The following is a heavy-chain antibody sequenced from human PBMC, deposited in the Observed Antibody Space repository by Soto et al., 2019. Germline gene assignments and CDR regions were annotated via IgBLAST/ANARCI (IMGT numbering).Heavy chain of an antibody. CDR3: ASHGGETAAGTFGY. D-gene: IGHD6-13*01. Sequence: TLSLTCTVSGGSISSSSYYWGWIRQPPGKGLEWIGSIYYSGSTYYNPSLKSRVTISVDTSKNQFSLKLSPVTAADTAVYYCASHGGETAAGTFGYWGQGTLVTVSS. CDR1: GGSISSSSYY. J-gene: IGHJ4*02. CDR2: IYYSGST. V-gene: IGHV4-39*01.